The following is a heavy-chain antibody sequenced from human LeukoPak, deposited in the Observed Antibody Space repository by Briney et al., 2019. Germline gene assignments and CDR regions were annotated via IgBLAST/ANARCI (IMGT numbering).Heavy chain of an antibody. V-gene: IGHV1-2*02. CDR3: ARDLTWEQQLVNWFDP. J-gene: IGHJ5*02. Sequence: ASVKVSCKVSGYTLTELSMHWVRQAPGQGLEWMGWINPNSGGTNYAQKFQGRVTMTRDTSISTAYMELSRLRSDDTAVYYCARDLTWEQQLVNWFDPWGQGTLVTVSS. CDR2: INPNSGGT. CDR1: GYTLTELS. D-gene: IGHD6-13*01.